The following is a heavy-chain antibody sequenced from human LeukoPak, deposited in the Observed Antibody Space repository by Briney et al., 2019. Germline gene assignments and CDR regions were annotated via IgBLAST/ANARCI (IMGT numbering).Heavy chain of an antibody. CDR1: GFTFSSYA. J-gene: IGHJ4*02. Sequence: PGGSLRLSCAASGFTFSSYAMSWVRQAPGKGLEWVSAISGSGGSTCYADSVKGRFTISRDNSKNTLYLQMNSLRAEDTAVYYCAKANVLRYFDWLLSYYFDYWGQGTLVTVSS. D-gene: IGHD3-9*01. V-gene: IGHV3-23*01. CDR3: AKANVLRYFDWLLSYYFDY. CDR2: ISGSGGST.